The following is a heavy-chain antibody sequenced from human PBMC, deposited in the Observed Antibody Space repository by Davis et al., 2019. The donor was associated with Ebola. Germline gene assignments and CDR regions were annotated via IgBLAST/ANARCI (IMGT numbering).Heavy chain of an antibody. Sequence: GESLKISCTVSGFTFSSYWMHWVRQAPGKGLVWVSRINSDGSSTSYADSVKGRFTISRDNAKNTLYLQMNSLRAEDTAVYYCARGYCTGGVCYVHYYYGMDVWGQGTTVTVSS. D-gene: IGHD2-8*02. CDR1: GFTFSSYW. CDR3: ARGYCTGGVCYVHYYYGMDV. V-gene: IGHV3-74*01. J-gene: IGHJ6*02. CDR2: INSDGSST.